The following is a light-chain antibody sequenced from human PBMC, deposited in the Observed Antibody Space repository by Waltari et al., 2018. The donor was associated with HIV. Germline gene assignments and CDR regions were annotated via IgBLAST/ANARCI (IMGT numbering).Light chain of an antibody. CDR3: QVWDGRGDPVI. Sequence: SYVLTQPPSVSLAPGQTARITCGGNNIAATKSVHWYRLNPGQAPVVVIYDDRDRPSGIPDRFSGSSSGDTATLTISRAEAGDEADYYCQVWDGRGDPVIFGGGTKLAVV. CDR2: DDR. CDR1: NIAATKS. V-gene: IGLV3-21*02. J-gene: IGLJ2*01.